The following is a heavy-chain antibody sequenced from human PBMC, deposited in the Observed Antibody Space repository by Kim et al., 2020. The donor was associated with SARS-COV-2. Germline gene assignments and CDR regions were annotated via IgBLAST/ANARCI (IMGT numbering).Heavy chain of an antibody. V-gene: IGHV3-23*01. CDR2: ISGSGGST. Sequence: GGSLRLSCAASGFTFSRYAMRWVRQAPGKGLEWVSAISGSGGSTYYAGSVKGRFTISRDNSKNTMYLQMNSLRAEDTAVYYCAKDSVKDNGDQFDYWGQGTLVTVSS. J-gene: IGHJ4*02. CDR1: GFTFSRYA. CDR3: AKDSVKDNGDQFDY. D-gene: IGHD4-17*01.